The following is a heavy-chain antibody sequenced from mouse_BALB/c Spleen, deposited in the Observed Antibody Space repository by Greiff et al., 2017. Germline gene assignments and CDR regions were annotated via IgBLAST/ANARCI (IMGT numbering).Heavy chain of an antibody. CDR3: ARGEDYYGKGAMDY. CDR1: GFTFSSFG. J-gene: IGHJ4*01. D-gene: IGHD1-1*01. V-gene: IGHV5-17*02. CDR2: ISSGSSTI. Sequence: DVKLVESGGGLVKPGGSLKLSCAASGFTFSSFGMHWVRQAPEKGLEWVAYISSGSSTIYYADTVKGRFTISRGNPKNTLFLQMTSLRSEDTAMYYCARGEDYYGKGAMDYWGQGTSVTVSS.